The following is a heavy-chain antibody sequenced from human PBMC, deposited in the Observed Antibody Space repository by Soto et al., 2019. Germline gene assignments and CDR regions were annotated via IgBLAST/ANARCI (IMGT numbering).Heavy chain of an antibody. D-gene: IGHD2-2*01. V-gene: IGHV4-34*01. CDR2: INHSGST. CDR1: GECFSGYY. CDR3: ARGSRYCSSTSCYADGYYYYYMDV. Sequence: PLQTRSLTCAVYGECFSGYYWSCIRKPPGKGLEWIGEINHSGSTNYNPSLKSRVTISVDTSKNQFSLKLSSVTAADTAVYYCARGSRYCSSTSCYADGYYYYYMDVWCKGTTVTVSS. J-gene: IGHJ6*03.